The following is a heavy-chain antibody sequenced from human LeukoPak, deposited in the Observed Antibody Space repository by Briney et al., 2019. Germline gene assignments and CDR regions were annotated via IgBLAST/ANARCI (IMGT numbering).Heavy chain of an antibody. Sequence: ASVKVSCKASGYTFTGCYMHWVRQAPGQGLEWMGWINPNSGGTNYAQKFQGRVTMTRDTSISTAYMELSRLRSDDTAVYYCARVALTGYYTGDRAFDIWGQGTMVTVSS. CDR1: GYTFTGCY. J-gene: IGHJ3*02. CDR3: ARVALTGYYTGDRAFDI. D-gene: IGHD3-9*01. V-gene: IGHV1-2*02. CDR2: INPNSGGT.